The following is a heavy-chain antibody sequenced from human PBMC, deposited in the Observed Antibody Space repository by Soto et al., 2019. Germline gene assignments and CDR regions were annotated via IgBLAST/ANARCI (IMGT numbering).Heavy chain of an antibody. V-gene: IGHV3-48*01. Sequence: GGSLRLSCAASGFTFGSYSMNWVRQAPGKGLEWVSYISSSSSTIYYADSVKGRFTISRDNAKNSLYLQMNSLRAEDTAVYYCARNTYYDFWSGYYQKSYYFDYWGQGTLVTVSS. CDR1: GFTFGSYS. D-gene: IGHD3-3*01. CDR2: ISSSSSTI. J-gene: IGHJ4*02. CDR3: ARNTYYDFWSGYYQKSYYFDY.